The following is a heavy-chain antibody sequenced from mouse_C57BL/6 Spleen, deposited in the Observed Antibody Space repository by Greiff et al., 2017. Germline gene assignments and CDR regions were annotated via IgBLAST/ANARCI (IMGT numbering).Heavy chain of an antibody. CDR1: GYTFTSYG. Sequence: VQLQQSGAELARPGASVKLSCKASGYTFTSYGISWVKQSTGQGLEWIGEIYPRSGNTYYNEKFKGKATLTADKSSSTAYMELRSLTSEDSAVYFCARSDGYYGFDYWGQGTTLTVSS. CDR2: IYPRSGNT. CDR3: ARSDGYYGFDY. D-gene: IGHD2-3*01. V-gene: IGHV1-81*01. J-gene: IGHJ2*01.